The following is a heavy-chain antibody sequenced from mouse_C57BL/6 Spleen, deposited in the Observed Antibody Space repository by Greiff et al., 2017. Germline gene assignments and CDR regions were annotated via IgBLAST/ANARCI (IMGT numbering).Heavy chain of an antibody. J-gene: IGHJ3*01. V-gene: IGHV1-53*01. D-gene: IGHD1-1*01. CDR2: INPSNGGT. Sequence: QVQLQQPGTELVKPGASVKLSCKASGYTFTSYWMRWVKQRPGQGLEWIGNINPSNGGTNYNEKFKSKATLTVDKSSSTAYMQLSSLTSEDSAVYYCASHCGSSYPFAYWGQGTLVTVSA. CDR3: ASHCGSSYPFAY. CDR1: GYTFTSYW.